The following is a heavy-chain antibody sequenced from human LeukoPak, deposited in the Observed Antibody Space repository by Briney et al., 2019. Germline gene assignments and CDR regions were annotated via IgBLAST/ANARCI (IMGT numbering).Heavy chain of an antibody. CDR2: IHSSGGT. V-gene: IGHV4-4*09. Sequence: PSETLSLTCTVSGGSISGYYWDWIQQPPGNGLEWIGYIHSSGGTHYSPSLESRVTMSVDTSKNQFSLKLTSVTAADTAVYYCARHHRSGSGGTYFDYWGQGTLVTVSS. CDR1: GGSISGYY. CDR3: ARHHRSGSGGTYFDY. J-gene: IGHJ4*02. D-gene: IGHD3-22*01.